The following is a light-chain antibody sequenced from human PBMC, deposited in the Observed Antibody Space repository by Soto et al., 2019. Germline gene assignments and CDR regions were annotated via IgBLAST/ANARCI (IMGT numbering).Light chain of an antibody. Sequence: EIVMTQSPATLSVSPGERATLSCRSSQSVSSDLAWYHQKPGQAPRLLIYGASTRATGIPARFSGNGSGTEFTLTINSLQSEDFAVYYCQQYNTWPRTFGQGTKVDIK. J-gene: IGKJ1*01. V-gene: IGKV3-15*01. CDR1: QSVSSD. CDR2: GAS. CDR3: QQYNTWPRT.